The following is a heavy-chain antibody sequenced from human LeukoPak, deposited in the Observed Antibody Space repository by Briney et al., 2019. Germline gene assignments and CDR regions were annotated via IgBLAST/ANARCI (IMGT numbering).Heavy chain of an antibody. J-gene: IGHJ5*02. D-gene: IGHD3-3*01. Sequence: SVKVSCKASGYTFTNYGISWVRQAPGQGLEWMGWISIYNGNTDYAQKLRGRVTMTTDTSTSTAYMELRSMRSDDTAVYYCARITYDFWSGYYMPDDPWGQGTLVTVSS. CDR3: ARITYDFWSGYYMPDDP. CDR2: ISIYNGNT. V-gene: IGHV1-18*01. CDR1: GYTFTNYG.